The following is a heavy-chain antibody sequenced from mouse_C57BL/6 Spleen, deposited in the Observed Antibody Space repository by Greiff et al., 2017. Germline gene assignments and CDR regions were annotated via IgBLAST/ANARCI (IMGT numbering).Heavy chain of an antibody. J-gene: IGHJ1*03. CDR2: IWGDGST. CDR1: GFSLTSYG. CDR3: ASGNYGNYVWYFDV. D-gene: IGHD2-1*01. Sequence: QVQLQQSGPGLVAPSQSLSITCTVSGFSLTSYGVSWVRQPPGKGLEWLGVIWGDGSTNYHSAIISRLSISKDNSKSQVFLKLNSLQTDDTATYYLASGNYGNYVWYFDVWGTGTTVTVSS. V-gene: IGHV2-3*01.